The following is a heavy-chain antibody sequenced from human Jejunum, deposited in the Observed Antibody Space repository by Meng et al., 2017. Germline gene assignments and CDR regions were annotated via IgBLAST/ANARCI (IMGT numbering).Heavy chain of an antibody. CDR2: ISSSGYTT. V-gene: IGHV3-48*03. CDR1: GFIFSSYD. D-gene: IGHD2-15*01. CDR3: VPESRYCSGGNCYPTSAY. Sequence: GESLKISCAASGFIFSSYDVIWVRQAPGKGLEWVSHISSSGYTTHYADSVKGRFTISRDNAKNSLYLQMDSLRDEDTAVYYCVPESRYCSGGNCYPTSAYWGPGTLVTVSS. J-gene: IGHJ4*02.